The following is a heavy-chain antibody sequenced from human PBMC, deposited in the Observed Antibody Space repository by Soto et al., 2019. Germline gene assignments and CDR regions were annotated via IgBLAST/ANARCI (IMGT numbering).Heavy chain of an antibody. CDR1: GYSVSSSDYY. D-gene: IGHD2-15*01. Sequence: QLHLQESGPGLVKPSETLSLTCSVSGYSVSSSDYYWAWIRQPPGKGLEWIGSMFYSGLTYYNPSPKSRVTLSVDTSKNQFSVRLNSVTAADTAVYYCAPLSVSLSGPYGIHVWGQGTTVTVSS. CDR3: APLSVSLSGPYGIHV. CDR2: MFYSGLT. J-gene: IGHJ6*02. V-gene: IGHV4-39*01.